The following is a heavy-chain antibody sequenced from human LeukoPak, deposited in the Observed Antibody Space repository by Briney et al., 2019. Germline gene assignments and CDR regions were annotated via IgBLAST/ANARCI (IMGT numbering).Heavy chain of an antibody. J-gene: IGHJ4*02. V-gene: IGHV4-39*07. CDR1: GGSIASSNYY. CDR3: ASEYCSGGTCYGGVDY. D-gene: IGHD2-15*01. Sequence: SETLSLTCTVSGGSIASSNYYWGWIRQPPGKGLEWIGSIYYSGSTYYNPSLKSRLTISVDTSTNQFSLKLSSVTAADTAVYYCASEYCSGGTCYGGVDYWGQGTLVTVSS. CDR2: IYYSGST.